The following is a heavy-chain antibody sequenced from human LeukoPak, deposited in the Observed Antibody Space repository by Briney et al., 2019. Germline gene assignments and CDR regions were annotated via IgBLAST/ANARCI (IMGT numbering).Heavy chain of an antibody. CDR1: GFPFHNYW. D-gene: IGHD3-10*01. V-gene: IGHV3-7*01. J-gene: IGHJ4*02. Sequence: SGGSLRLSCVASGFPFHNYWMTWVRQAPGKGLEWVANIDQDEKEKYYVDSVKSRFTISRDNAEKSLYLEMNSLGVEDTARYYCARGLYGSGRRSLMALWGPGTLVTVSS. CDR2: IDQDEKEK. CDR3: ARGLYGSGRRSLMAL.